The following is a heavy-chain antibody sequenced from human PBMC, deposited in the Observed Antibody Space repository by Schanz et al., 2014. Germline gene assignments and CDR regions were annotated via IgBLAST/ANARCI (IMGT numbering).Heavy chain of an antibody. CDR2: IGGSDGNT. CDR1: GDTFSNYG. Sequence: QVQLVQSGAEVKKPGASVKVSCKASGDTFSNYGFTWVRQAPGQGLEWMGWIGGSDGNTNFAQKFQGRVTMTTDTSTSTVYMELRSLTSDDSAVYYCARDRDQWDGNYLDYWGQGTLVTVSS. D-gene: IGHD1-26*01. CDR3: ARDRDQWDGNYLDY. J-gene: IGHJ4*02. V-gene: IGHV1-18*01.